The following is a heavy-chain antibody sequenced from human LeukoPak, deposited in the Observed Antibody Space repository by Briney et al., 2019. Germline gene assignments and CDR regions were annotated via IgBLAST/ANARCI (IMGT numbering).Heavy chain of an antibody. V-gene: IGHV3-30*04. CDR2: ISFDGSDK. D-gene: IGHD2-2*01. Sequence: GWSLRLSCAASGFTFSSYAMHWVRQAPGKGLEWVAIISFDGSDKYYADSVKGRFTISRDNSKNTLYLEMNSLRAEDTAVYYCARASCSTTSCYLGKIDYWGQGTLVTVSS. J-gene: IGHJ4*02. CDR1: GFTFSSYA. CDR3: ARASCSTTSCYLGKIDY.